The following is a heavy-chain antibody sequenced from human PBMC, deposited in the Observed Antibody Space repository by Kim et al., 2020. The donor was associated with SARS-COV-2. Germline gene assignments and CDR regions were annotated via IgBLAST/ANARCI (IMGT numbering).Heavy chain of an antibody. Sequence: GESLKISCKASGYSFTTFWIGWLRQVPGRGLEWMGIIFPGDSDTRYSPSFQGQVTISVDKSITTAYLQWSSLRASDTAMYYCARGSPIDYWGLGTLVTVSS. CDR3: ARGSPIDY. J-gene: IGHJ4*02. V-gene: IGHV5-51*01. CDR2: IFPGDSDT. D-gene: IGHD1-26*01. CDR1: GYSFTTFW.